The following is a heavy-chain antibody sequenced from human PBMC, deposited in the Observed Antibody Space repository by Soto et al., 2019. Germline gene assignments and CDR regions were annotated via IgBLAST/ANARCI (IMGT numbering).Heavy chain of an antibody. CDR2: IYPGESDT. CDR1: GSSFTSYW. CDR3: ARHVSWGPKDPYGSESYWSAHYYYYDMDV. D-gene: IGHD3-10*01. V-gene: IGHV5-51*01. J-gene: IGHJ6*02. Sequence: GESLKISCKGSGSSFTSYWIGWVRQLPGKGLEWMGIIYPGESDTSYHPSLQDHGTISDDKSISTAYLQWSSLKSTDTAIYYCARHVSWGPKDPYGSESYWSAHYYYYDMDVWGQGTTVTVSS.